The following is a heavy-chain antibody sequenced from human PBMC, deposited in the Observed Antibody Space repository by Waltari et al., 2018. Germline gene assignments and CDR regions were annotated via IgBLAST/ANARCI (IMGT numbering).Heavy chain of an antibody. V-gene: IGHV4-59*11. CDR2: IYYSGST. J-gene: IGHJ4*02. CDR3: ARGMVGYAL. D-gene: IGHD2-8*02. Sequence: QVQLQESGPGLVKPSETLSLPCPVSGGSISSHYRSWIRQPPGKGLEWIGYIYYSGSTNYNPSLKSRVTISVDTSKNQFSLKLSSVTAADTAVYYCARGMVGYALWGQGTLVTVSS. CDR1: GGSISSHY.